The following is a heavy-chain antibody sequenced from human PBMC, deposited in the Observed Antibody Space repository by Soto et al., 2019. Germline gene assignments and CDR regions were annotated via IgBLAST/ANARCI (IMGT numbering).Heavy chain of an antibody. V-gene: IGHV1-2*04. D-gene: IGHD1-26*01. CDR3: ARDDGGDTSYYYYGMDV. J-gene: IGHJ6*02. CDR2: INPNSGGT. Sequence: ASVKVSCKASGYTFTGYYMHWVRQAPGQGLEWMGWINPNSGGTNYAQKFQGWVTMTRDTSISTAYMELSRLRSDDTAVYYCARDDGGDTSYYYYGMDVWGQGTTVTVSS. CDR1: GYTFTGYY.